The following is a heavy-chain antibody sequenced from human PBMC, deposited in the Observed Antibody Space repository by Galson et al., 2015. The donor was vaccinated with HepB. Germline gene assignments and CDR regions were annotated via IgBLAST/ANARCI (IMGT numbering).Heavy chain of an antibody. J-gene: IGHJ4*02. CDR2: IWYDGINK. Sequence: SLRLSCAASGFTFSSYGMHWVRQAPGKGLEWVALIWYDGINKYYADSVKGRFTISRDNSKNTLYLQMNSLRAEDTAVYYCARGNSPMGATTPDYWGQGTLVTVSS. CDR1: GFTFSSYG. V-gene: IGHV3-33*01. CDR3: ARGNSPMGATTPDY. D-gene: IGHD1-26*01.